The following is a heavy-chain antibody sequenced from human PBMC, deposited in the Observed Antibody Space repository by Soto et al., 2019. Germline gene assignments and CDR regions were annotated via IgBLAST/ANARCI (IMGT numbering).Heavy chain of an antibody. CDR3: AHLDIVVLPPAMADY. CDR2: IYWDDDK. J-gene: IGHJ4*02. D-gene: IGHD2-2*03. V-gene: IGHV2-5*02. CDR1: GFSLSTSGVA. Sequence: QITLKESGPTLVKPTQTLTLTCTFSGFSLSTSGVAVGWIRQPPGKALEWLALIYWDDDKRYSPSLKSRLTITQDTPTTQVVRTITNMAPVDTATYFCAHLDIVVLPPAMADYWGQGTLVTVSS.